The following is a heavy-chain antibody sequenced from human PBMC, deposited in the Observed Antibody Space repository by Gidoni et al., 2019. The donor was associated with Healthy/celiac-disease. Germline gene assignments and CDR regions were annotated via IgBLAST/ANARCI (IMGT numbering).Heavy chain of an antibody. CDR3: ARGSGSSYGY. D-gene: IGHD6-6*01. Sequence: EVQLVESGGGLVKPGGSLGLSCAASGFNFSSYSMNRVRQAPGKGLEWVSSISSSSSYIYYADSVKGRFTISRDNAKNSLYLQMNSLRAEDTAVYYCARGSGSSYGYWGQGTLVTVSS. V-gene: IGHV3-21*01. CDR2: ISSSSSYI. CDR1: GFNFSSYS. J-gene: IGHJ4*02.